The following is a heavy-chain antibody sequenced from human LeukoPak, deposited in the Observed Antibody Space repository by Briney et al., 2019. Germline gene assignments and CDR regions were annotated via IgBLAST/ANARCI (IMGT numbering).Heavy chain of an antibody. V-gene: IGHV1-2*02. Sequence: ASVKVSCKASGYTFTGYYIHWVRQAPGQGLEWMGWINTNSGGTNCAQKFQGRVTMTRDTSISTAYMELSRLRSEDTAVYYCARTITMMYYFDYWGQGTLVTVSS. CDR1: GYTFTGYY. J-gene: IGHJ4*02. CDR3: ARTITMMYYFDY. D-gene: IGHD3-22*01. CDR2: INTNSGGT.